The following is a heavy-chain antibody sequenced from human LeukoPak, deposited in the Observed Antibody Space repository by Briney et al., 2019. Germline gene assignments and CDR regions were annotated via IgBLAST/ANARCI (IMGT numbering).Heavy chain of an antibody. CDR3: AKDRMPDTAGLFDY. CDR2: ISGSGGST. J-gene: IGHJ4*02. Sequence: PGGSLRLSCAAPGFTFSSYAMSWVRQAPGKGLEWVSAISGSGGSTYYADSVKGRFTISRDNSENTLYLQMNSLRAEDTAVYYCAKDRMPDTAGLFDYWGQGTLVTVSS. CDR1: GFTFSSYA. D-gene: IGHD5-18*01. V-gene: IGHV3-23*01.